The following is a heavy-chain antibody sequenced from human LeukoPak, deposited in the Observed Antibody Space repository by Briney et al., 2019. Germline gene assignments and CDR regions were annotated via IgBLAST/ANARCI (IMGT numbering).Heavy chain of an antibody. CDR2: ISGSGGST. CDR1: GFTFSSYA. J-gene: IGHJ6*03. V-gene: IGHV3-23*01. D-gene: IGHD1-1*01. CDR3: AKDKRRVYNWNDGGTMPYYYYYMDV. Sequence: GGSLRLSCAASGFTFSSYAMSWVRQAPGKGLEWVSAISGSGGSTYYADSVKGRFTISRDNSKNTLYLQMNSLRAEDTAVYYCAKDKRRVYNWNDGGTMPYYYYYMDVWGKGTTVTVSS.